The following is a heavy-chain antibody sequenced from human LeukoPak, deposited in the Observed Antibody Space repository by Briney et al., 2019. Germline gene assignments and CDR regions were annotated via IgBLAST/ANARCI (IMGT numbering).Heavy chain of an antibody. V-gene: IGHV3-30*18. Sequence: GRSLRLSCAASGFTFSSYGMHWVRQAPGKGLEWVAVISYDGSNKYYADSVKGRFTISRDNSKNTLYLQMNSLRAEDTAVYHCAKDHQYYDILTGYYWNYYYGMDVWGQGTTVTVSS. CDR1: GFTFSSYG. D-gene: IGHD3-9*01. J-gene: IGHJ6*02. CDR3: AKDHQYYDILTGYYWNYYYGMDV. CDR2: ISYDGSNK.